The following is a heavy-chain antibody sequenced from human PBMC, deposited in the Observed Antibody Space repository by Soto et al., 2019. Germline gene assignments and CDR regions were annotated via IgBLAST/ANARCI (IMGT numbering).Heavy chain of an antibody. CDR2: ISGSGGST. CDR3: AKDRRCLEWPENYYYYGMDV. CDR1: GFTFSSYA. J-gene: IGHJ6*02. Sequence: GGSLRLSCAASGFTFSSYAMSWVRQAPGKGLEWVSAISGSGGSTYYADSVKGRFTISRDNSKNTLYLQMNSLRAEDTAVYYCAKDRRCLEWPENYYYYGMDVWGQGTTVTVSS. D-gene: IGHD3-3*01. V-gene: IGHV3-23*01.